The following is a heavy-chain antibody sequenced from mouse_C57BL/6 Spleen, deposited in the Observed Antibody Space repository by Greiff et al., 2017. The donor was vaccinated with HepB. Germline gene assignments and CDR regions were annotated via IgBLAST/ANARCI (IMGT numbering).Heavy chain of an antibody. Sequence: DVQLQESGPGLVKPSQSLSLTCSVTGYSITSGYYWNWIRQFPGNKLEWMGYISYDGSNNYNPSLKNRISITRDTSKNQFFLKLNSVTTEDTATYYCARSDYDDFDYWGQGTTLTVSS. CDR3: ARSDYDDFDY. D-gene: IGHD2-4*01. J-gene: IGHJ2*01. CDR2: ISYDGSN. CDR1: GYSITSGYY. V-gene: IGHV3-6*01.